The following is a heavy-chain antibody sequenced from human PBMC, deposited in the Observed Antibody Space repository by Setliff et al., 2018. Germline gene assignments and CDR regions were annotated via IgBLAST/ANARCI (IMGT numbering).Heavy chain of an antibody. CDR2: IYHNGNT. CDR3: ARDRTAYSYGLDV. Sequence: PSETLSLTCTVSGGPISPYFWSWIRQPPGKGLEWIGYIYHNGNTNFNPSLKTRVNMSVDTSKNQIALNLKSVTAADTAVYYRARDRTAYSYGLDVWGQGTTVTVSS. D-gene: IGHD5-18*01. J-gene: IGHJ6*02. V-gene: IGHV4-59*01. CDR1: GGPISPYF.